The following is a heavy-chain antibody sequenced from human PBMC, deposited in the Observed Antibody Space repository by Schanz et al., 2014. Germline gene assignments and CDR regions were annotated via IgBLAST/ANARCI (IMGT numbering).Heavy chain of an antibody. CDR1: GFSFSSYA. Sequence: EVQLLESGGGLVEPGGSLRLSCAASGFSFSSYAMGWVRQARGKGLEWVSAMNESHSTIYYADSVRGRFTISRDNAENTLYLQMNSLKIEDTAVYYCAAASSPVREAGAGSSFHLWGQGTLVTVSP. CDR3: AAASSPVREAGAGSSFHL. CDR2: MNESHSTI. J-gene: IGHJ5*02. V-gene: IGHV3-23*01. D-gene: IGHD6-13*01.